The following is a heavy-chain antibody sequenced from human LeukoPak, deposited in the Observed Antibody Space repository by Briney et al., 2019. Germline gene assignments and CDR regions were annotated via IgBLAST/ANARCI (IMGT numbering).Heavy chain of an antibody. V-gene: IGHV5-51*01. CDR3: ARPHDYGDYGCLDQ. D-gene: IGHD4-17*01. J-gene: IGHJ4*02. CDR1: GYSFSSYW. CDR2: IYPGDSHP. Sequence: GKSLKICCVGSGYSFSSYWIGWGRQMAGKGLELMGIIYPGDSHPRYRPSFQGHVTSSADQSTRTAYLQCSSLKASDTAIHYCARPHDYGDYGCLDQGGKGTLVSVSS.